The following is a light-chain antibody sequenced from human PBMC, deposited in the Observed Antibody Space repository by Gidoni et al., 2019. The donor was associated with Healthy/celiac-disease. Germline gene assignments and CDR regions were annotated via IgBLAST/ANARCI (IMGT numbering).Light chain of an antibody. Sequence: DIVMTQSPDSLAVSLGERATINCKSSQSVLYSSNNKNYLAWYQQKPGQPPKLLIYGASTRESGVPDRCSGSGSGTDFTLTISSLQAEDVAVYYCQQYYSTPPTFGGGTKVEIK. CDR2: GAS. V-gene: IGKV4-1*01. J-gene: IGKJ4*01. CDR1: QSVLYSSNNKNY. CDR3: QQYYSTPPT.